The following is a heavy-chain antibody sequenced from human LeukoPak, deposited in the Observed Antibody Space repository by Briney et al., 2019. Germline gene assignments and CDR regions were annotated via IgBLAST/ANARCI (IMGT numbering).Heavy chain of an antibody. CDR1: GFTFTRYG. J-gene: IGHJ4*02. CDR3: AKSHTRQLIDPNYFDY. Sequence: PGGSLRLSCAASGFTFTRYGMHWVRQAPGKGLEWVAVISHDESHKYYADSVKGRFTISRDNSKNTLYLQMNSLRAEDTAVYYCAKSHTRQLIDPNYFDYWGQGTLVTVSS. D-gene: IGHD5-24*01. V-gene: IGHV3-30*18. CDR2: ISHDESHK.